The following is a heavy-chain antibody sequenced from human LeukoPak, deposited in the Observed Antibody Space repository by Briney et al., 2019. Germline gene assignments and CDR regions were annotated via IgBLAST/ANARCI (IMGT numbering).Heavy chain of an antibody. Sequence: PGGSLRLSCAASGFTFSNYGLNWVRQSPGKGPEWISYISGGGSDIYYADSVKGRLTISRDDAQKSLYLQMNSLRAEDTAVYYCATGSMNPYYYYYMAVWGKGTTVTISS. V-gene: IGHV3-48*03. D-gene: IGHD1-26*01. J-gene: IGHJ6*03. CDR2: ISGGGSDI. CDR1: GFTFSNYG. CDR3: ATGSMNPYYYYYMAV.